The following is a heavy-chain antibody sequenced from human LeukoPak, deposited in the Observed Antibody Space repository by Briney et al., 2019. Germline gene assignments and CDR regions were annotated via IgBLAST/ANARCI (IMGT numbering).Heavy chain of an antibody. CDR1: GYTFTSNY. V-gene: IGHV1-46*01. D-gene: IGHD1/OR15-1a*01. Sequence: VASVKVSCKASGYTFTSNYIHWVRQAPGQGLEWMGMIYPRDGSTSYAQKFQGRVTVTRDTSTSTVHMELSGLRSEDTAVYYCAGTAPFDPWGQGTLVTVSS. CDR3: AGTAPFDP. CDR2: IYPRDGST. J-gene: IGHJ5*02.